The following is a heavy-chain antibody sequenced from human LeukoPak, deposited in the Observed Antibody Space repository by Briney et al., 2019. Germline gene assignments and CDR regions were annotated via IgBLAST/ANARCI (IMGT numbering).Heavy chain of an antibody. D-gene: IGHD3-10*01. J-gene: IGHJ5*02. CDR1: GFTFNSYV. CDR2: INHSGST. CDR3: ARAGNWFDP. V-gene: IGHV4-34*01. Sequence: PGGSLRLSCAASGFTFNSYVMSWVRQPPGKGLEWIGEINHSGSTNYNPSLKSRVTISVDTSKNQFSLKLSSVTAADTAVYYCARAGNWFDPWGQGTLVTVSS.